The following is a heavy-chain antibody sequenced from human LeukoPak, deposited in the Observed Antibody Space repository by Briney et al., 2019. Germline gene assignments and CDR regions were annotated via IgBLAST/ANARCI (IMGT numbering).Heavy chain of an antibody. J-gene: IGHJ4*02. CDR2: IIPILGIA. D-gene: IGHD2-8*01. CDR1: GGTFSSYA. CDR3: ARGTGYCTNGVCYNDFDY. Sequence: ASVKVSCKASGGTFSSYAISWVRQAPGQGLEWMGRIIPILGIANYAQKFQGRVTITADKSTSTAYMELSSLRSEDTAVYYCARGTGYCTNGVCYNDFDYWGQGTLVTVSS. V-gene: IGHV1-69*04.